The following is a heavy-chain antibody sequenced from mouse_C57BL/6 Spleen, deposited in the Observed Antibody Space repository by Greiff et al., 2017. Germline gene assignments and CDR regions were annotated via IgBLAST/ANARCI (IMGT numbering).Heavy chain of an antibody. CDR1: GYTFTSYW. J-gene: IGHJ2*01. V-gene: IGHV1-61*01. CDR3: ARVAPEDFDY. CDR2: IYPSDSET. Sequence: QVQLQQPGAELVRPGSSVKLSCKASGYTFTSYWMEWVKQRPGQGLEWIGNIYPSDSETHYNQKFKDKATLTVDTSSSTAYMLLSSLTSEDSSVYYCARVAPEDFDYWGQGTTLTVSS.